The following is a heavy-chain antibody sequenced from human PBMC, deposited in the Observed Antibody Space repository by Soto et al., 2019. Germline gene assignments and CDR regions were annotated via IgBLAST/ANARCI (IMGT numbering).Heavy chain of an antibody. CDR2: INHSGST. D-gene: IGHD3-3*01. CDR1: GGSFSGYY. CDR3: ARGRDFWSGYYYYYGMDV. Sequence: PSETLSLTCAVYGGSFSGYYWSWIRQPPGKGLEWIGEINHSGSTNYNPSLKSRVTISVDTSKNQFSLKLSSVTAADTAVYYCARGRDFWSGYYYYYGMDVWGQGTTVTV. J-gene: IGHJ6*02. V-gene: IGHV4-34*01.